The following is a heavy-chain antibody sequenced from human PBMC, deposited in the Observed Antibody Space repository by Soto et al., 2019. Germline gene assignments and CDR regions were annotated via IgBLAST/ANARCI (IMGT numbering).Heavy chain of an antibody. CDR1: GYSFTNYW. CDR3: GRPGYSGYDPLYFDY. CDR2: IYPGDSDT. J-gene: IGHJ4*02. V-gene: IGHV5-51*01. D-gene: IGHD5-12*01. Sequence: PGESLKISCKASGYSFTNYWIGWVRQMPGKGLEWMAIIYPGDSDTRYSPSFQGQVTVSADKSISTAYLQWSSLRASDTAMYYCGRPGYSGYDPLYFDYWGQGTLVTVSS.